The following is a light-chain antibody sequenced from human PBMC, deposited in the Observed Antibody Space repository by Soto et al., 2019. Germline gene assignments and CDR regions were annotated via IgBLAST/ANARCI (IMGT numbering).Light chain of an antibody. Sequence: DTQMTQSPSSLPASVGDRVTITCRASQNIRSYLNWYQQKPGRAPTLLIYETSTLQTGVPSRFSGSGSGTEFTLTISNLQPDDFATYYCQQYDSYSSGPFGQGTKVDIK. J-gene: IGKJ1*01. V-gene: IGKV1-5*01. CDR1: QNIRSY. CDR3: QQYDSYSSGP. CDR2: ETS.